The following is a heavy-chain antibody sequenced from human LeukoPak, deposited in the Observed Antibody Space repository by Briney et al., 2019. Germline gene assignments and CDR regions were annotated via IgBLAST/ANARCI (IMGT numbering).Heavy chain of an antibody. CDR2: INHSGST. V-gene: IGHV4-34*01. J-gene: IGHJ4*02. CDR1: GGSFSGYY. D-gene: IGHD3-22*01. CDR3: ARGSFTYYYDSSGYYPGDFDY. Sequence: SETLSLTCAVYGGSFSGYYWSWIRQPPGKGLEWIGEINHSGSTNYNPSLKSRVTISVDTSKNQFSLKLSSVTAADTAVYYCARGSFTYYYDSSGYYPGDFDYWGQGTLVTVSS.